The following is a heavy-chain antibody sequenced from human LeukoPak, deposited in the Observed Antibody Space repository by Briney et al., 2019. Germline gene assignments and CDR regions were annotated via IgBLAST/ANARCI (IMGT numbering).Heavy chain of an antibody. V-gene: IGHV3-23*01. CDR3: ARDVAENYYYGMDV. CDR2: ISRSGDTT. CDR1: GFTFSSYS. J-gene: IGHJ6*02. D-gene: IGHD6-13*01. Sequence: GGSLRLSCAASGFTFSSYSMTWVRQAPGKGLEWVSSISRSGDTTYYADSVKGRFTISRDNSKNTLYLQMNSLRAEDTAVYYCARDVAENYYYGMDVWGQGTTVTVSS.